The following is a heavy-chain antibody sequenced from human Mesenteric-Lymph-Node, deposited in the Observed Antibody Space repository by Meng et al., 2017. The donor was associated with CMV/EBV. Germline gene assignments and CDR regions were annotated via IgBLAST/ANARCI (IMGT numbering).Heavy chain of an antibody. CDR2: LSGNGETT. CDR1: GFTFSTYA. V-gene: IGHV3-23*01. D-gene: IGHD2-2*01. CDR3: ARACSSTSCFDP. Sequence: ADSGFTFSTYAMDWVRQAPGKGLEWVSGLSGNGETTHYADSVKGRFTISRDNAKNSLYLQMNSLRAEDTAVYYCARACSSTSCFDPWGQGTLVTVSS. J-gene: IGHJ5*02.